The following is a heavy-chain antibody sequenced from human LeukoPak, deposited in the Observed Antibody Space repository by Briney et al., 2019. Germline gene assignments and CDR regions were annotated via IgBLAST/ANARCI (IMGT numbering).Heavy chain of an antibody. J-gene: IGHJ4*02. CDR1: GFTFSSYS. D-gene: IGHD1-26*01. CDR2: ISSSSSSYT. Sequence: GGSLRLSCAASGFTFSSYSMKWVRQAPGKGLECVSSISSSSSSYTYYADSVKGRFTVSRDNAKNSLYLQMNNLRAEDTAVYYCARYYSGGYYSTFDYWGQGTLVTVSS. V-gene: IGHV3-21*01. CDR3: ARYYSGGYYSTFDY.